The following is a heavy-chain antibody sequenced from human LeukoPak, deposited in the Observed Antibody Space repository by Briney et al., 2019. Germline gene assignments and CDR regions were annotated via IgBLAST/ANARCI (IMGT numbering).Heavy chain of an antibody. J-gene: IGHJ6*04. V-gene: IGHV3-74*01. Sequence: GGSLRLSCAVSGFTFSGHWMFWVRQAPGKGLAWVSSTNSDGSITGYTDSVKGRFTVSRDNAKNSLYLQMNSLRAEDTAVYYCAELGITMIGGVWGKGTTVTISS. D-gene: IGHD3-10*02. CDR2: TNSDGSIT. CDR3: AELGITMIGGV. CDR1: GFTFSGHW.